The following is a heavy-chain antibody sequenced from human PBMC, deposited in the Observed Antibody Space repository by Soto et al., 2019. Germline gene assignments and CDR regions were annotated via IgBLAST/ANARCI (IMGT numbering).Heavy chain of an antibody. Sequence: SETLSLTCTVSGGSISSGGYYWSWIRQHPGKGLEWIGYIYYSGSTYYNPSLKSRVTISVDTSKNQFSLKLSSVTAADTAVYYCARETVGGAAPFDYWGQGTLVTVSS. CDR2: IYYSGST. CDR3: ARETVGGAAPFDY. V-gene: IGHV4-31*03. CDR1: GGSISSGGYY. D-gene: IGHD6-6*01. J-gene: IGHJ4*02.